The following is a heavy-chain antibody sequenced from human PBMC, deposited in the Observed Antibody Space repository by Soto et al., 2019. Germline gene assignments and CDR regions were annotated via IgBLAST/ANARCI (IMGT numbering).Heavy chain of an antibody. D-gene: IGHD6-13*01. CDR1: GYTFTSYG. V-gene: IGHV1-18*01. CDR3: ARDTAAAGIFDY. CDR2: ISAYNGNT. Sequence: QVQLVQSGAEVKKPGASVKVSCKASGYTFTSYGISWVLQAPGQGLEWMGWISAYNGNTNYAQTLQGRVTMTTDTTTSTAYTELRSLRSDDTAVYYCARDTAAAGIFDYWGQGSLVTVSS. J-gene: IGHJ4*02.